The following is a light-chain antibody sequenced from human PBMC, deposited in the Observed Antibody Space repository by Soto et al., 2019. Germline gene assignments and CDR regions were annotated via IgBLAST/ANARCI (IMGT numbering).Light chain of an antibody. CDR2: WAS. Sequence: DIVMTQSPDSLAVSLGERATINCKSSQSVLYSSNNKNYLAWYQQKPGQPPKLLIYWASTRESGVPDRFSGRGSGTDFTLTISSLQAEDVAVYYCQQYYRTGWTFGQGTKVEIK. CDR3: QQYYRTGWT. V-gene: IGKV4-1*01. J-gene: IGKJ1*01. CDR1: QSVLYSSNNKNY.